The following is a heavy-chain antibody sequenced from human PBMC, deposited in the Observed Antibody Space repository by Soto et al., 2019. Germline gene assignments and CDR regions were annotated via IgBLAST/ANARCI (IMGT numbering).Heavy chain of an antibody. V-gene: IGHV1-46*01. CDR3: ARDFVVVPSALYYFDY. J-gene: IGHJ4*02. CDR1: FSGYY. Sequence: FSGYYWSWIRQPPGKGLEWIGEINPSGGSTTYSQKFQGRVTMTRDTSTSTVYMELSSLRSEDTAVYYCARDFVVVPSALYYFDYWGQGTLVTVSS. CDR2: INPSGGST. D-gene: IGHD2-2*01.